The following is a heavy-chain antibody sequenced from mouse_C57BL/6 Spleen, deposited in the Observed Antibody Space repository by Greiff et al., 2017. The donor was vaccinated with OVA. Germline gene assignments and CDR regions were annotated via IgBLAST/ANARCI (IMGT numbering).Heavy chain of an antibody. CDR1: GYTFTSYW. D-gene: IGHD1-1*01. CDR3: ARSPDYYGSSPHYFDY. Sequence: QVQLKQPGAELVMPGASVKLSCKASGYTFTSYWMHWVKQRPGQGLEWIGEIDPSDSYTNYNQKFKGKSTLTVDKSSSTAYMQLSSLTSEDSAVYYCARSPDYYGSSPHYFDYWGQGTTLTVSS. J-gene: IGHJ2*01. CDR2: IDPSDSYT. V-gene: IGHV1-69*01.